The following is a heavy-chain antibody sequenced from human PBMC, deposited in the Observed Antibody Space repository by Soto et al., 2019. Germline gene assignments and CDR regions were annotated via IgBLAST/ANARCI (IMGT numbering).Heavy chain of an antibody. V-gene: IGHV4-4*02. CDR2: MHHSGSI. Sequence: SEPLSLTCSVSGDSISNNKWWSWVRQPPGKELERIGEMHHSGSIHYNASLKSRATLSVDKSRNQISLTLTSVTAADTAVFFFARLPSESGYFYQNDMDVWGQGTTVTVSS. CDR1: GDSISNNKW. J-gene: IGHJ6*02. CDR3: ARLPSESGYFYQNDMDV. D-gene: IGHD1-1*01.